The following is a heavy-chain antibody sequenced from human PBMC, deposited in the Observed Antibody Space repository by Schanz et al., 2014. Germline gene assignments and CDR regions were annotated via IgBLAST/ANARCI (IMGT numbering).Heavy chain of an antibody. V-gene: IGHV1-2*02. CDR2: INPDSGDT. CDR3: ARVYRWQHILGHFDS. J-gene: IGHJ4*02. D-gene: IGHD6-13*01. CDR1: GYTFVGYY. Sequence: QVQLLQSGAEVKKPGASVKVSCKASGYTFVGYYIHWLRQAPGQGLEWMGWINPDSGDTNYVQNFQGRVTMTRDTSITTAYMDLSRLTSDDTAVYYCARVYRWQHILGHFDSWGQGSLVTVSS.